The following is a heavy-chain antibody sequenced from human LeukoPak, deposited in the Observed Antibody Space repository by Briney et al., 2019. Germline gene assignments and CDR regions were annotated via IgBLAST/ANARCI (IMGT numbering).Heavy chain of an antibody. CDR2: IIPIFGTA. V-gene: IGHV1-69*13. Sequence: SVKVSCKASGGTFSSYAISWVRQAPGQGLEWMGGIIPIFGTANYAQKFQGRVTITADESTSTAYMELSSLRSEDTAVYYCAICLTGVVVAAYFDYWGQGTLVTVSS. J-gene: IGHJ4*02. D-gene: IGHD2-15*01. CDR1: GGTFSSYA. CDR3: AICLTGVVVAAYFDY.